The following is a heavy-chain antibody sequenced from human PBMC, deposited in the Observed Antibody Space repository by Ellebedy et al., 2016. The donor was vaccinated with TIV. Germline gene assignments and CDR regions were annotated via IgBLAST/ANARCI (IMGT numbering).Heavy chain of an antibody. V-gene: IGHV3-33*08. Sequence: PGGSLRLSCAASGFTFSSYSMNWVRQAPGKGLEWVAVIWYDGSNKYYADSVKGRFTISRDNSKNTLYLQMNSLRAEDTAVYYCAREDYDSSGLTDYWGQGTLVTVSS. J-gene: IGHJ4*02. D-gene: IGHD3-22*01. CDR2: IWYDGSNK. CDR3: AREDYDSSGLTDY. CDR1: GFTFSSYS.